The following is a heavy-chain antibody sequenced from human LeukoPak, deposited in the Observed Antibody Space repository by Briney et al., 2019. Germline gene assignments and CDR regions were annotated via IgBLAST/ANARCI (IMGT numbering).Heavy chain of an antibody. V-gene: IGHV3-74*01. CDR1: GFTFSSYW. D-gene: IGHD1-14*01. J-gene: IGHJ2*01. CDR2: INSDGSST. Sequence: PGGSLRLSCAASGFTFSSYWMHWVRQAPGKGLAWVSRINSDGSSTSYADSVKGRFTISRDNAKNTLYLQMNSLRAEDTAVHYCARGRKDWYVDLWGRGTLVTVSS. CDR3: ARGRKDWYVDL.